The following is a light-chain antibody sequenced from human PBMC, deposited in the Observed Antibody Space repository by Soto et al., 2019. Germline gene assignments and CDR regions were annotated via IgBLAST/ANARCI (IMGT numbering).Light chain of an antibody. Sequence: DIQMTQSPSTLSASVGDRVTITCRATQSISSWLAWYQLKPGKAPKLLIYDASSLERGVPSRFSGSGYVTEFTLTISSLQTDDFTTYYCQQYSASSPTFVAGTKVEIK. V-gene: IGKV1-5*01. J-gene: IGKJ4*01. CDR3: QQYSASSPT. CDR2: DAS. CDR1: QSISSW.